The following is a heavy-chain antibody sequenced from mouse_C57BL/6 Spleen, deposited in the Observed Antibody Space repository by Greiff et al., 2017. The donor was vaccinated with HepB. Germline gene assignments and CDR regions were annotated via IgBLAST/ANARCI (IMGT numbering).Heavy chain of an antibody. CDR2: IDPSDSYT. Sequence: VQLQQPGAELVKPGASVKLSCKASGYTFTSYWMQWVKQRPGQGLEWIGEIDPSDSYTNYNQKFKGKATLTVDTSSSTAYMQLSSLTSEDSAVYYCARLYDYDEGGFDYWGQGTTLTVSS. V-gene: IGHV1-50*01. J-gene: IGHJ2*01. CDR3: ARLYDYDEGGFDY. CDR1: GYTFTSYW. D-gene: IGHD2-4*01.